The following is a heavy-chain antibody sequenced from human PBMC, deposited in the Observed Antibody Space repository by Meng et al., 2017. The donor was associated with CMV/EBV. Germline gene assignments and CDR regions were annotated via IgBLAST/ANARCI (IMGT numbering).Heavy chain of an antibody. CDR3: ARSTVTRRGPRAPNYYYYGMDV. D-gene: IGHD4-11*01. J-gene: IGHJ6*02. CDR2: LIPILGIA. V-gene: IGHV1-69*10. CDR1: GGTFSSYA. Sequence: SVQVSCKASGGTFSSYAISCVRQAPGQGLEWMVGLIPILGIANYAQKFQGRVTIIADKSTSTAYMELSSLRSEDTAVYYCARSTVTRRGPRAPNYYYYGMDVWGQGTTVTVSS.